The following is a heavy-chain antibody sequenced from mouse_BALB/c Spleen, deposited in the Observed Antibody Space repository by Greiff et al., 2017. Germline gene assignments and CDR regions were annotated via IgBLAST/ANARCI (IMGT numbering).Heavy chain of an antibody. J-gene: IGHJ3*01. Sequence: EVQLQQSGPELVKPGASVKIPCKASGYTFTDYNMDWVKQSHGKSLEWIGYINPYNDGTKYNEKFKGKATLTSDKSSSTAYMELSSLTSEDSAVYYCARGAYDGYYGFAYWGQGTLVTVSA. CDR3: ARGAYDGYYGFAY. D-gene: IGHD2-3*01. CDR2: INPYNDGT. V-gene: IGHV1-18*01. CDR1: GYTFTDYN.